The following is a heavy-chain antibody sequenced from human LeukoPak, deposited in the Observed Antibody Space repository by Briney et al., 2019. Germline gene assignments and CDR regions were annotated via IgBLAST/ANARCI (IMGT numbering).Heavy chain of an antibody. V-gene: IGHV4-59*01. CDR1: GGSISNYY. CDR2: INYSGNT. Sequence: SETLSLTCTVSGGSISNYYWSWIRQPPGKGLEWIAYINYSGNTNYNPSLKSRVTISVDTSKNQFSLKLSSVTAADTAVYYCARVLSGLLWFGELFPFDYWGQGTLVTVSS. J-gene: IGHJ4*02. D-gene: IGHD3-10*01. CDR3: ARVLSGLLWFGELFPFDY.